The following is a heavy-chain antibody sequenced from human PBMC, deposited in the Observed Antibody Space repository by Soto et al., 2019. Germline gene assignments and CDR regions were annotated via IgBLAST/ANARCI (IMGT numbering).Heavy chain of an antibody. CDR2: IYYSGST. J-gene: IGHJ5*02. D-gene: IGHD6-19*01. V-gene: IGHV4-59*01. CDR3: ARALAVAGPIGSWFDP. Sequence: KPSETLSLTCTVSGGSISSYYWSWIRQPPGKGLEWIGYIYYSGSTNYNPSLKSRVTISVDTSKNQFSLKLSSVTAADTAVYYCARALAVAGPIGSWFDPWGQGTLVTVSS. CDR1: GGSISSYY.